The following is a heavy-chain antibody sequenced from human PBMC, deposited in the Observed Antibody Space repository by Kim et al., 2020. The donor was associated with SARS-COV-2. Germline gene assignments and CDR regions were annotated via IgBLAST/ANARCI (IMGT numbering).Heavy chain of an antibody. CDR2: SGST. V-gene: IGHV4-31*02. J-gene: IGHJ4*02. Sequence: SGSTYYNPSLKSRVTISVDKSKNQFSLKLSSVTAADTAVYYCARGEDQRIGGDYWGQGTLVTVSS. D-gene: IGHD1-26*01. CDR3: ARGEDQRIGGDY.